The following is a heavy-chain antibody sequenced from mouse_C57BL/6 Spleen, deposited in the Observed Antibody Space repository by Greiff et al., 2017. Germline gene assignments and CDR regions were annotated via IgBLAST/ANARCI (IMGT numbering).Heavy chain of an antibody. CDR2: ISSGSSTI. CDR3: ARVLGLTPY. V-gene: IGHV5-17*01. Sequence: VQLKESGGGLVKPGGSLTLSCAASGFTFSDYGMHWVRQAPEKGLEWVAYISSGSSTIYYADTVKGRVTISRDNAKNTLFLQMTSLRSEDTAMYYCARVLGLTPYWGQGTLVTVSA. D-gene: IGHD3-3*01. J-gene: IGHJ3*01. CDR1: GFTFSDYG.